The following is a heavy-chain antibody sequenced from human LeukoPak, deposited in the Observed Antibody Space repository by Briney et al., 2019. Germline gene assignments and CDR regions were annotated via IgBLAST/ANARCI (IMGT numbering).Heavy chain of an antibody. CDR1: GFTFSSYG. D-gene: IGHD5-24*01. Sequence: GGSLRLSCAASGFTFSSYGMHWVRQAPGKGLEWVAVIWYDGSNKYYADSVKGRFTISRDNSKNTLYLQMNSLRAEDTAVYYCARDSGWLQALDYWGQGTLVTVSS. CDR2: IWYDGSNK. V-gene: IGHV3-33*01. CDR3: ARDSGWLQALDY. J-gene: IGHJ4*02.